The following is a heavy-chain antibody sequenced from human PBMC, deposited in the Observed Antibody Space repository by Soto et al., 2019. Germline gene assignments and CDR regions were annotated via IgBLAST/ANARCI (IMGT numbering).Heavy chain of an antibody. V-gene: IGHV4-59*01. D-gene: IGHD1-7*01. CDR1: GGSISSYY. CDR3: AREGLTGTIGLYYYYGMDV. Sequence: QVQLQESGPGLVKPSETLSLTCTVSGGSISSYYWSWIRQPPGKGLEWIGYIYYSGSTNYNPSLKSRVTISVDTSKNPFSLKLSSVTAADTAVYYCAREGLTGTIGLYYYYGMDVWGQGTPVTVSS. CDR2: IYYSGST. J-gene: IGHJ6*02.